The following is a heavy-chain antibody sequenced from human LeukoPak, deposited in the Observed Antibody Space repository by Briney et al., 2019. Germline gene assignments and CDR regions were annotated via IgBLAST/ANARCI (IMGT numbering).Heavy chain of an antibody. Sequence: SQTLSLTCTFSGGSISSGGYYWSWVRPHPGEGLEWIGYLYFSGSTYYNPSLKSRVTISVDTSKNQFSLKLSSVTAADTAVYYCARTTYYYDSSGYYYDWYFDLWGRGTLVTVSS. J-gene: IGHJ2*01. CDR1: GGSISSGGYY. CDR2: LYFSGST. D-gene: IGHD3-22*01. CDR3: ARTTYYYDSSGYYYDWYFDL. V-gene: IGHV4-31*03.